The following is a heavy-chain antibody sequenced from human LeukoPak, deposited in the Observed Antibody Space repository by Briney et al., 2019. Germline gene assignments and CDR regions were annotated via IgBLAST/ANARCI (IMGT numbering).Heavy chain of an antibody. D-gene: IGHD2-2*01. J-gene: IGHJ3*02. CDR3: ARDLWCSSTSCYESDAFDI. CDR2: IKQDGSEK. V-gene: IGHV3-7*04. Sequence: GGSLRLSCAASGFTFSGYWMSWVRQAPGKGLEWVANIKQDGSEKYYVDSVKGRFTISRDNAKNSLYLQMNSLRAEDTAVYYCARDLWCSSTSCYESDAFDIWGQGTMVTVSS. CDR1: GFTFSGYW.